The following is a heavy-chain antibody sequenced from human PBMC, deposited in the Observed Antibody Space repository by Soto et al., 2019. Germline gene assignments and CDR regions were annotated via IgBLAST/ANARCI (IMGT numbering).Heavy chain of an antibody. J-gene: IGHJ6*02. CDR3: ARHAPSSYYYDSSGFGGMDV. CDR2: IYYSGST. CDR1: GGSISRYY. Sequence: SETLSLTCTVSGGSISRYYWSWIRQPPGKGLEWIGYIYYSGSTNYNPSLRSRVTISVDTSKNQFSLKLTSVTAADTAVYYCARHAPSSYYYDSSGFGGMDVWGQGTTVT. D-gene: IGHD3-22*01. V-gene: IGHV4-59*08.